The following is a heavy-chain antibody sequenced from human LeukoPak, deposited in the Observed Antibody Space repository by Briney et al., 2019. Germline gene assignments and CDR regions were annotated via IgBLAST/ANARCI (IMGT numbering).Heavy chain of an antibody. J-gene: IGHJ5*02. CDR2: ISSSGSTI. D-gene: IGHD2-2*01. V-gene: IGHV3-48*03. Sequence: GGSLRLSCAASGFTFSSYEMNWVRQAPGKGLEWASYISSSGSTIYYADSVKGRFTISRDNSKNTLYLQMNSLRAEDTAVYFCARAQGPSTWAGWFDPWGQGTLVTVSS. CDR3: ARAQGPSTWAGWFDP. CDR1: GFTFSSYE.